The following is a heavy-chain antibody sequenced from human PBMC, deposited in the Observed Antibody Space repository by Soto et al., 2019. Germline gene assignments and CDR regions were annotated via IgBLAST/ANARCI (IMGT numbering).Heavy chain of an antibody. D-gene: IGHD6-19*01. CDR2: INHSGST. J-gene: IGHJ4*02. CDR3: ARGPHSSGWFSPFDY. CDR1: GGSFSGYY. Sequence: TLSLTCAVYGGSFSGYYWSWIRQPPGKGLEWIGEINHSGSTNYNPSLKSRVTISVDTSKNQFSLKLSSVTAADTAVYYCARGPHSSGWFSPFDYWGQGTLVTVSS. V-gene: IGHV4-34*01.